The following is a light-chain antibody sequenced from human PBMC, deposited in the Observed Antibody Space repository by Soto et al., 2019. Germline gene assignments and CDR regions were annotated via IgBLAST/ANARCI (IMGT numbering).Light chain of an antibody. V-gene: IGKV3-15*01. J-gene: IGKJ5*01. CDR1: QSFNSN. CDR3: QQYSKWPIT. CDR2: GIS. Sequence: EMVMTQSPAILSVSPGESAALSCSASQSFNSNYLAWYQQHPGQPPRLLIYGISTRATGIPARFSGSGSGTEFSLTISSLQSEDFAVYYCQQYSKWPITFGQGTRLEI.